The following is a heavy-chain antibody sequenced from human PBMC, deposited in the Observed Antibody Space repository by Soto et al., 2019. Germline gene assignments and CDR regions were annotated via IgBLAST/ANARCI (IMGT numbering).Heavy chain of an antibody. CDR3: AKDYYDSSGYHHSSYYYYGMDV. J-gene: IGHJ6*01. CDR1: GFTFSSYA. CDR2: ISGSGGST. Sequence: PGGSLRLSCAASGFTFSSYAMSWVRQAPGKGLEWVSAISGSGGSTYYADSVKGRFTISRDNSKNTLYLQMNSLRAEDTAVYYCAKDYYDSSGYHHSSYYYYGMDVSGQGTTVTVSS. V-gene: IGHV3-23*01. D-gene: IGHD3-22*01.